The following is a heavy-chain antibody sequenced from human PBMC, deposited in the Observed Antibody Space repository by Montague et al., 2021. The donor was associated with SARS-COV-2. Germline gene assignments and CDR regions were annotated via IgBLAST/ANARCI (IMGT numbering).Heavy chain of an antibody. D-gene: IGHD3-22*01. Sequence: SETLSLTCTVSGDSISTYYWSWIRQPPGKGLEWIGYIYSNGYTNYNPSLKSRVTISVDTSKNQFSLRLSSVTAADTAVYFCARGGATYYYDNSGYVNAFDTWGQGTMVTVSS. CDR1: GDSISTYY. CDR3: ARGGATYYYDNSGYVNAFDT. V-gene: IGHV4-59*01. CDR2: IYSNGYT. J-gene: IGHJ3*02.